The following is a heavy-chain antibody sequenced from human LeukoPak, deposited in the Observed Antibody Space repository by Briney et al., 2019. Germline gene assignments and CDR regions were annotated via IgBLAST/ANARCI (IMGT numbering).Heavy chain of an antibody. J-gene: IGHJ4*02. CDR1: GFTFSDYA. CDR2: INNNGDST. V-gene: IGHV3-64*01. CDR3: ARRRWELTYFDY. Sequence: PGGSLRLSCAASGFTFSDYAMHWVRQAPGKGLEYVSAINNNGDSTYYAHSVKGRFTISRDNSKNTLYLQLGSLRDEDMAVYYCARRRWELTYFDYWGQGTLVTVSS. D-gene: IGHD4-23*01.